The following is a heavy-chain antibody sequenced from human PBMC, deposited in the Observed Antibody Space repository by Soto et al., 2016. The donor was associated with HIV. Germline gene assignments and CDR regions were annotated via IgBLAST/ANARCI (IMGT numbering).Heavy chain of an antibody. J-gene: IGHJ5*02. CDR2: IYYSGST. Sequence: QVQLQESGPGLVKPSETLSLTCTVSGGSISSYYWSWIRQPPGKGLEWIGYIYYSGSTNYNPSLKSRVTISVDTSKNQFSLKLSSVTAADTAVYYCARDGFMIVVVITWGAYNWFDPGARDPGHRLL. V-gene: IGHV4-59*01. D-gene: IGHD3-22*01. CDR3: ARDGFMIVVVITWGAYNWFDP. CDR1: GGSISSYY.